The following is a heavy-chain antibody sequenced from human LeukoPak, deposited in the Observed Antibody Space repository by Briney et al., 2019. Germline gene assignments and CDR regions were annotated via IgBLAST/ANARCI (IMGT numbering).Heavy chain of an antibody. CDR2: IYYTGDT. Sequence: SETLSLTCTVSGCSISTYYWSWVRQPPGKGLEWIGYIYYTGDTRSNPSLKSRVTLLVDTSKNQFSLRLTSVTAADTAVYYCARHQRGFCDGGDCPYYFDHWGQGTLVTVSS. V-gene: IGHV4-59*08. CDR3: ARHQRGFCDGGDCPYYFDH. D-gene: IGHD2-21*02. J-gene: IGHJ4*02. CDR1: GCSISTYY.